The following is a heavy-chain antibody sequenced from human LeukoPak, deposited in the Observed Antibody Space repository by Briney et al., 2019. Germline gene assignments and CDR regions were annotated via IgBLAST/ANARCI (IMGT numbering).Heavy chain of an antibody. CDR1: GGSISSSSYY. J-gene: IGHJ5*02. CDR2: IYYSGST. V-gene: IGHV4-39*01. Sequence: SETLSLTCTVSGGSISSSSYYWGWIRQPPGKGLEWIGSIYYSGSTYYNPSLKSRVTISVDTSKNQFSLKLSPVTAADTAVYYCARQLVDILTGYFGWFDPWGQGTLVTVSS. D-gene: IGHD3-9*01. CDR3: ARQLVDILTGYFGWFDP.